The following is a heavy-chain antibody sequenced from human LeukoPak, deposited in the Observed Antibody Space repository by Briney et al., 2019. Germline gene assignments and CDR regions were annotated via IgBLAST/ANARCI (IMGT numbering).Heavy chain of an antibody. CDR3: ARLRDWFDP. Sequence: SETLSFTCTVSGGSINSYYWSWIRQPLGKGLEWIGYIYYSGSTNYNPSLKSRVTISVDTSKNQFSLKLSSVTAADTAVYYCARLRDWFDPWGQGTLVTVSS. CDR2: IYYSGST. J-gene: IGHJ5*02. CDR1: GGSINSYY. V-gene: IGHV4-59*08.